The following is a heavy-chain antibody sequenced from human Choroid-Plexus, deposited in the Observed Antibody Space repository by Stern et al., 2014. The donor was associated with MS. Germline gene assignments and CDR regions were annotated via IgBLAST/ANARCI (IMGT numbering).Heavy chain of an antibody. D-gene: IGHD2/OR15-2a*01. J-gene: IGHJ5*02. Sequence: VQLVESGGGVVQPGRPLGLSCVASGFTFGSCAMHWVRQAPGKGLEGGGGVSHDGSYKYYADSVKGRFTISRDNSQNTLYMQMSSLRPEDTAVYYCAKDRQYLTYFFDHWGQGSLVTVSS. V-gene: IGHV3-30*18. CDR2: VSHDGSYK. CDR1: GFTFGSCA. CDR3: AKDRQYLTYFFDH.